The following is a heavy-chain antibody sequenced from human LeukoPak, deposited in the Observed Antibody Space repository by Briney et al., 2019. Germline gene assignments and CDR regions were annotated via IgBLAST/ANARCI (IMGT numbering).Heavy chain of an antibody. V-gene: IGHV1-2*06. CDR1: GYTFTGYY. CDR2: INPNSGGT. CDR3: ARGRNYDFWSGYYLPKAFDP. Sequence: GASVKVSCKASGYTFTGYYMHWVRQAPGQGLEWMGRINPNSGGTNYAQKFQGRVTMTRDTSISTADMELSRLRSDDTAVYYCARGRNYDFWSGYYLPKAFDPWGQGTLVTVSS. D-gene: IGHD3-3*01. J-gene: IGHJ5*02.